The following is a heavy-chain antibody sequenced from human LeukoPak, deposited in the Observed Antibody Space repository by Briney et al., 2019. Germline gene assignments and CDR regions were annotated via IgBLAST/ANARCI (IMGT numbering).Heavy chain of an antibody. D-gene: IGHD3-22*01. CDR3: AKMALVYYDSSGYYYTYFDY. V-gene: IGHV3-23*01. CDR1: GFTFSSYA. Sequence: GGSLRLSCAASGFTFSSYAMSWVRQAPGKGLEWVSAISGSGGSTCYADSVKGRFTISRDNSKNTLYLQMNSLRAEDTAVYYCAKMALVYYDSSGYYYTYFDYWGQGTLVTVSS. J-gene: IGHJ4*02. CDR2: ISGSGGST.